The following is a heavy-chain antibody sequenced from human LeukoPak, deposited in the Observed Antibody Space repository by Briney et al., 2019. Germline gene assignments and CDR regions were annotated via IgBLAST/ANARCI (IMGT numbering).Heavy chain of an antibody. D-gene: IGHD6-19*01. CDR3: AREVAVAGTNYFDY. CDR1: GGSVSSGSYY. V-gene: IGHV4-61*01. CDR2: IYYSGNT. Sequence: SETLSLTCTVSGGSVSSGSYYWSWIRQPPGKGLEWIGCIYYSGNTNYNPSLKSRVTISVDKSKNQFSLKLSSVTAADTAVYYCAREVAVAGTNYFDYWGQGTLVTVSS. J-gene: IGHJ4*02.